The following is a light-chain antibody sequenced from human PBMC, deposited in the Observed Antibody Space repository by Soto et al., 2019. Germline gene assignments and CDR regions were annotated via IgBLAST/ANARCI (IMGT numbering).Light chain of an antibody. V-gene: IGKV1-27*01. Sequence: DIQMTQSPSSLSASVGDRVTITCRASQDISNFLAWYQQKPGKVPKLLIYGASTLQSGVPSRFSGSRSGTDLTLTISSLQPEDVATYYCQKYNRAPPTFGQGTKLEI. J-gene: IGKJ2*01. CDR3: QKYNRAPPT. CDR1: QDISNF. CDR2: GAS.